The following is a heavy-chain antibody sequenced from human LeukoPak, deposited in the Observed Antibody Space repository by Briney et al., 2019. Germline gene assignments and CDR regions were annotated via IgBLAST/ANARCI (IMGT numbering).Heavy chain of an antibody. J-gene: IGHJ5*02. CDR2: IYYSGNT. CDR1: GGSISSSSYY. D-gene: IGHD6-13*01. CDR3: AKGLRRYSSSWFSS. Sequence: PSETLSLTCTVSGGSISSSSYYWGWIRQPPGKGLEWIGSIYYSGNTYYNPSLKSRVTISVDTSKKQFSLKLSSVTAADTAVYYCAKGLRRYSSSWFSSWGQGTLVIVSS. V-gene: IGHV4-39*01.